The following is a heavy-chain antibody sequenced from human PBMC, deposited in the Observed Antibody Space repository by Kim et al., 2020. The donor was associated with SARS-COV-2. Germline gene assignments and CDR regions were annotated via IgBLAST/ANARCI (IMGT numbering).Heavy chain of an antibody. Sequence: GGSLRLSCAASGFTFDDYGMSWVRQAPGKGLEWVSGINWNGGSTGYADSVKGRFTISRDNAKNSLYLQMNSLRAEDTALYYCAGGPDYDYIWGSSPFDYWGQGSLVTVSS. CDR1: GFTFDDYG. D-gene: IGHD3-16*01. V-gene: IGHV3-20*04. CDR3: AGGPDYDYIWGSSPFDY. CDR2: INWNGGST. J-gene: IGHJ4*02.